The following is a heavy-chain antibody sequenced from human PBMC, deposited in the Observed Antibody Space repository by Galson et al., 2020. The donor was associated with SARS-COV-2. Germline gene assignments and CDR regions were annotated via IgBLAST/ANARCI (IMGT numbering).Heavy chain of an antibody. D-gene: IGHD3-10*01. CDR3: ARAPFRGVKDY. CDR1: GFTFSSYG. J-gene: IGHJ4*02. CDR2: IWYDGSNK. Sequence: GESLKISCAASGFTFSSYGMHWVRQAPGKGLEWVAVIWYDGSNKYYADSVKGRFTISRDNSKNTLYLQMNSLRAEDTAVYYCARAPFRGVKDYWGQGTLVTVSS. V-gene: IGHV3-33*01.